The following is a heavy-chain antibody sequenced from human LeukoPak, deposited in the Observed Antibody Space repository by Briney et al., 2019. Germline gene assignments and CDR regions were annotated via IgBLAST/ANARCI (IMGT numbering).Heavy chain of an antibody. V-gene: IGHV3-23*01. J-gene: IGHJ4*02. CDR1: GFTFSTYA. CDR2: ISGSGDST. Sequence: GGSLRLSCTASGFTFSTYAMTWVRQAPGKGLEWVSSISGSGDSTYYADSMKGRFTISRDNSKNTLYLQMNSLRADDTALYHCARDSGSYLQPTDYWGQGTLVTVSS. CDR3: ARDSGSYLQPTDY. D-gene: IGHD1-26*01.